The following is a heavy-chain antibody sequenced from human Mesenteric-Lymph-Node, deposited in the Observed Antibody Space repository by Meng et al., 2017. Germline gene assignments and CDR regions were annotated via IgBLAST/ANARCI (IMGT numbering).Heavy chain of an antibody. V-gene: IGHV4-59*11. CDR1: GDSISNHY. J-gene: IGHJ4*02. D-gene: IGHD2-21*02. CDR2: IHYSGST. Sequence: GSLRLSCIISGDSISNHYWSWIRRPPGKGLEWIGYIHYSGSTNYSPSLRSRITISVDTSKNQFSLKLSSVTAADTAVYYCARDGVVTDKGGDYWGQGTLVTVSS. CDR3: ARDGVVTDKGGDY.